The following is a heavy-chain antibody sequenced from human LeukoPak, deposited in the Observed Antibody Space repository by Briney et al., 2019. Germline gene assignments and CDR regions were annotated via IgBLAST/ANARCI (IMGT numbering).Heavy chain of an antibody. V-gene: IGHV3-30*04. CDR2: IFYEGNHE. CDR3: ARDDKERNSGSAFDM. J-gene: IGHJ3*02. D-gene: IGHD1-1*01. CDR1: GLTFRNYA. Sequence: GGSLRLSCAASGLTFRNYAMHWVRQAPGKGLEWVADIFYEGNHEYYADSVKGRLTISRDNSKNMLYLDMNNLRAEDTALYYCARDDKERNSGSAFDMWGQGTMVTVSS.